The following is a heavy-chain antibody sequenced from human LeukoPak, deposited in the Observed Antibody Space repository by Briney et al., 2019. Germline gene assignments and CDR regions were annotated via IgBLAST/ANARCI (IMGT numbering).Heavy chain of an antibody. Sequence: SVKVSCKASGYTFTSYDINWVRQATGQGLEWMGWMNPNSGNTGYAQKFQGRVTITRNTSISTAYMELSSLRSEDTAVYYCARGLRQWLGIDYWGQGTLVTVSS. CDR3: ARGLRQWLGIDY. J-gene: IGHJ4*02. CDR1: GYTFTSYD. V-gene: IGHV1-8*03. CDR2: MNPNSGNT. D-gene: IGHD6-19*01.